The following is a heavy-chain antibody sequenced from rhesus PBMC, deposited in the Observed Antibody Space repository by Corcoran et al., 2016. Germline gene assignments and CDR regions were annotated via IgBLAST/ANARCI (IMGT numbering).Heavy chain of an antibody. CDR2: IYGGSTSS. D-gene: IGHD3-16*01. CDR3: ARDLDYSVGGGLDS. Sequence: QVQLQESGPGVVKPSETLSLTCAVSGGSISDSYRWSWIRQPPGKGLEWIGYIYGGSTSSNDNPSLKCRVTISKDTSKNQFSLKLSSVTAADTAVYYGARDLDYSVGGGLDSWGQGVVVTVSS. CDR1: GGSISDSYR. V-gene: IGHV4S10*01. J-gene: IGHJ6*01.